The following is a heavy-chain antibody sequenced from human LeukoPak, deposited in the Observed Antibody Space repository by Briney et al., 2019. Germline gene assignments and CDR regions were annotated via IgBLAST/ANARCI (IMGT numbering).Heavy chain of an antibody. CDR3: AKPFIVGATGYYYYYMDV. D-gene: IGHD1-26*01. CDR1: GFTFSRYD. J-gene: IGHJ6*03. CDR2: ISGSGGTT. Sequence: PGGSLRLSCAASGFTFSRYDMSWVRQAPGKGLEWASAISGSGGTTHYADSVKGRFTISRDNSKNTLYLQMNSLRVEDTAVYYCAKPFIVGATGYYYYYMDVWGKGTTVTVAS. V-gene: IGHV3-23*01.